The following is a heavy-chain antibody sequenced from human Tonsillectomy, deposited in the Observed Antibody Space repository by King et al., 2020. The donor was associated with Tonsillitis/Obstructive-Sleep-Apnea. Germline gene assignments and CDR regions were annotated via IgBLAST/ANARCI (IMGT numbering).Heavy chain of an antibody. D-gene: IGHD1-26*01. CDR1: GFTFSSYG. CDR2: IWSDGSNK. V-gene: IGHV3-33*01. J-gene: IGHJ4*02. CDR3: ARVGVGAT. Sequence: VQLVESGGGVVQPGRSLRLSCAASGFTFSSYGMHWVRQAPGKGLEWVALIWSDGSNKYYADSVKGRFTISRDNSKNTLYLQNNSLRAEDTAVYYCARVGVGATWGQGTLVTVSS.